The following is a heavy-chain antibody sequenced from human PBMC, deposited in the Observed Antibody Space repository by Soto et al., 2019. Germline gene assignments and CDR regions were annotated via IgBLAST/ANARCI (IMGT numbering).Heavy chain of an antibody. J-gene: IGHJ6*03. D-gene: IGHD3-10*01. CDR2: ISWNSGSI. Sequence: GGSLRLSCSASGFTFDDYAMHWVRQAPGKGLEWVSGISWNSGSIGYADSVKGRFTISRDNAKNSLYLQMNSLRAGDTALYYCAKDGYGSGSYDVYYYYYYMDVWGKGTTVTVSS. CDR3: AKDGYGSGSYDVYYYYYYMDV. CDR1: GFTFDDYA. V-gene: IGHV3-9*01.